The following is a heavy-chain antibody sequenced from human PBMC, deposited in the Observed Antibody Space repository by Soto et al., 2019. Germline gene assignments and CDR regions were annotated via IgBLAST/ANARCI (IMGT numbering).Heavy chain of an antibody. Sequence: GSLRLSCAASGFTFSSYWMHWVRQAPGKGLVWVSRINSDGSSTSYADSVKGRFTISRDNAKNTLYLQMNSLRAEDTAVYYCAREYSSSWYFPFDYWGQGTLVTVSS. CDR2: INSDGSST. D-gene: IGHD6-13*01. V-gene: IGHV3-74*01. CDR1: GFTFSSYW. CDR3: AREYSSSWYFPFDY. J-gene: IGHJ4*02.